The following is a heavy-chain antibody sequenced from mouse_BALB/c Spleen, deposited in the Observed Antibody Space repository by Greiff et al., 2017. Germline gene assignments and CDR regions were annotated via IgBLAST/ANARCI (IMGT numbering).Heavy chain of an antibody. CDR3: ARGYGSSRWYFDV. CDR2: ISYSGST. CDR1: GDSITSGY. D-gene: IGHD1-1*01. Sequence: EVKLVESGPSLVKPSQTLSLTCSVTGDSITSGYWNWIRKFPGNKLEYMGYISYSGSTYYNPSLKSRISITRDTSKNQYYLQLNSVTTEDTATYYCARGYGSSRWYFDVWGAGTTVTVSS. V-gene: IGHV3-8*02. J-gene: IGHJ1*01.